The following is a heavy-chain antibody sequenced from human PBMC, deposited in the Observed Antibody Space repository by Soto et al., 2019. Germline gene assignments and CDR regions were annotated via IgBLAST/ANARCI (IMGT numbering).Heavy chain of an antibody. Sequence: EVQLVESGGGLVQPGGSLRLSCAASGFTVSSNYMSWVRQAPGKGLEWVSVIYSGGSTYYADSVNGRFTISRHNSKNTLYLQMNSLRAEDTAVYYCARLRTRRIVGATTGWAFDIWGQGTMVTVSS. V-gene: IGHV3-53*04. D-gene: IGHD1-26*01. CDR3: ARLRTRRIVGATTGWAFDI. J-gene: IGHJ3*02. CDR2: IYSGGST. CDR1: GFTVSSNY.